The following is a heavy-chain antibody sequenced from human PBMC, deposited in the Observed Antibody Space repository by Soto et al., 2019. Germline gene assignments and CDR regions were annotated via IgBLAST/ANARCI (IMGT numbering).Heavy chain of an antibody. Sequence: ASVKVSCKASGYTFTSYGISWVRQAPGQGLEWMGWISAYNGNTNYAQKLQGRVTMTTDTSTSTAYMELRSLRSDDTAVYYCARGVLVIGDCIGGSCYPAYYGMDVWGQGTTVTVSS. J-gene: IGHJ6*02. CDR2: ISAYNGNT. V-gene: IGHV1-18*01. CDR3: ARGVLVIGDCIGGSCYPAYYGMDV. CDR1: GYTFTSYG. D-gene: IGHD2-15*01.